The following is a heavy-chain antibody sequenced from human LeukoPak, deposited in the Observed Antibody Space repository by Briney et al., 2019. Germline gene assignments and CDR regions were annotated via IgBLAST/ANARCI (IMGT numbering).Heavy chain of an antibody. CDR3: TTPYYYGSGTITPIYYFDY. D-gene: IGHD3-10*01. J-gene: IGHJ4*02. CDR2: IKSRTDGGTT. CDR1: GFTFSSYW. V-gene: IGHV3-15*01. Sequence: PGGSLRLSCAASGFTFSSYWMHWVRQAPGKGLEWVGRIKSRTDGGTTDYAAPVKGKFTISRDDSKNTLYLQMNSPNTEDTAVYYCTTPYYYGSGTITPIYYFDYWGQGTLVTVSS.